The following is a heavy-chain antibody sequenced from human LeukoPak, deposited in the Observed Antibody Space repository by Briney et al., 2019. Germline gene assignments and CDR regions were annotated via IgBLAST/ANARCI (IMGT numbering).Heavy chain of an antibody. V-gene: IGHV3-7*03. Sequence: PGGSLRLSCTASRFTFSSYWMNWVRQAPGKGLEWVANIKQDGSQKYYVDSVKGRFTISRDNAKNSLYLQMNSLRAEDTAVYYCAKERGVAVAVIDYWGQGTLVTVSS. D-gene: IGHD6-19*01. CDR2: IKQDGSQK. CDR1: RFTFSSYW. J-gene: IGHJ4*02. CDR3: AKERGVAVAVIDY.